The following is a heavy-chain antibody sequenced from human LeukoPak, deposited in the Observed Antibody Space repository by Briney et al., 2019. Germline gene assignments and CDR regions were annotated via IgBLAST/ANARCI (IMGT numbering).Heavy chain of an antibody. CDR2: IYTSGST. CDR3: ARVGYSSGWSYYYYYMDV. CDR1: GGSISSYY. V-gene: IGHV4-4*07. J-gene: IGHJ6*03. Sequence: TASETLSLTCTVSGGSISSYYWSWIRQPAGKGLEWIGRIYTSGSTNYNPSLKSRVTMSVDTSKNQFSLKLSSVTAADTAVYYCARVGYSSGWSYYYYYMDVWGKGTTVTVSS. D-gene: IGHD6-19*01.